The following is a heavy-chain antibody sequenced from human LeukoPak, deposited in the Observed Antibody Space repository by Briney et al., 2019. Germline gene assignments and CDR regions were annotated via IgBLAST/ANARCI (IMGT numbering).Heavy chain of an antibody. D-gene: IGHD3-10*01. V-gene: IGHV1-2*06. CDR1: GYTFTGYY. CDR3: ARTYYYGSGSYRNNWFDP. Sequence: ASVKVSCKASGYTFTGYYMHWVRLAPGQGLECMGRINPNSGGTNYAQKFQGRVTMTRDTSISTAYMELSRLRSEDTAVYYCARTYYYGSGSYRNNWFDPWGQGTLVTVSS. J-gene: IGHJ5*02. CDR2: INPNSGGT.